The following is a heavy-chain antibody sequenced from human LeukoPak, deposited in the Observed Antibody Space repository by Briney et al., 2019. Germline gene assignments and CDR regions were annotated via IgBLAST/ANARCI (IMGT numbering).Heavy chain of an antibody. Sequence: SETLSLTCTVSGGSISSYYWSWVRQPPGKGLEWIGYIYYSGSTNYNPSLKSRVTISVDTSKNQFSLKLSSVAAADTAVYYCARGCSAGTPHNWFDPWGQGTLVTVSS. V-gene: IGHV4-59*01. CDR1: GGSISSYY. CDR3: ARGCSAGTPHNWFDP. CDR2: IYYSGST. D-gene: IGHD6-13*01. J-gene: IGHJ5*02.